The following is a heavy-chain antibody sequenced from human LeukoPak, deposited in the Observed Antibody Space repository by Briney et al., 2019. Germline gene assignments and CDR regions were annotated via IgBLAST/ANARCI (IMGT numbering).Heavy chain of an antibody. J-gene: IGHJ5*02. D-gene: IGHD4-17*01. CDR2: IYSSGST. CDR3: ARNYGDTAGYWFDP. CDR1: GGSITSYY. Sequence: SETLSLTCTVSGGSITSYYWSWIRQPAGKGLEWIGRIYSSGSTNYNPALESRVTISVDTSKNQFSLKLSSVTAADTAVYYCARNYGDTAGYWFDPWGQGTLVTVSS. V-gene: IGHV4-4*07.